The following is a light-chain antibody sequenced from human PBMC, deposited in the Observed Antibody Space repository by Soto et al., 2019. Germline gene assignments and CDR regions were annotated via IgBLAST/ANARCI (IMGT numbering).Light chain of an antibody. CDR1: QSVSGN. V-gene: IGKV3-20*01. CDR3: QQYGSSST. J-gene: IGKJ5*01. CDR2: GAS. Sequence: EIVLTQSPGTLSLSLVERATLSFRASQSVSGNLAWYQQKPGQAPRLLIYGASSRPTGIPDRFSGSGSGTDFTLTISRLEPEDFAVYYCQQYGSSSTFGQGTRLEIK.